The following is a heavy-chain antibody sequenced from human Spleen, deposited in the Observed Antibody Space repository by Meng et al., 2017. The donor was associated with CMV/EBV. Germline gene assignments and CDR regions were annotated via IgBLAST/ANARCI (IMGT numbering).Heavy chain of an antibody. CDR3: ARVRIAARLFDY. CDR1: GFTFRRYA. J-gene: IGHJ4*02. CDR2: ISGSGAST. D-gene: IGHD6-6*01. V-gene: IGHV3-23*01. Sequence: GESLKISCAASGFTFRRYAMCWVRQAPGKGLEWVSGISGSGASTYYADSVKGRFTISRDNAKNSLYLQMNSLRAEDTAVYYCARVRIAARLFDYWGQGTLVTVSS.